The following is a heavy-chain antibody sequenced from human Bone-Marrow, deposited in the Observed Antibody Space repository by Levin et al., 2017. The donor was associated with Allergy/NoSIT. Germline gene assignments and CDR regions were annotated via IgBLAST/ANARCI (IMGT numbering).Heavy chain of an antibody. CDR2: ISGSGGSI. J-gene: IGHJ6*03. V-gene: IGHV3-23*01. D-gene: IGHD3-9*01. CDR3: AKVCDWSNYYYYYMDV. CDR1: GFTFSSYG. Sequence: QAGGSLRLSCAASGFTFSSYGMSWVRQAPGKGLEWVSVISGSGGSIYYTDSVKGRFTISRDNSKNTLYLQMNSLRAEDTAVYYCAKVCDWSNYYYYYMDVWGKGTTVTVSS.